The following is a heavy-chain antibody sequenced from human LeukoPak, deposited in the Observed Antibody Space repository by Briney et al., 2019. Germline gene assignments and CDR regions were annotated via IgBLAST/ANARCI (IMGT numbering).Heavy chain of an antibody. Sequence: GRSLRLSCAASGFTFSSYGMHWVRQAPGKGLEWVAVISYDGSNKYYADSVKGRFTISRDNSKNTLYLQMNSLRAEDTAVYYCAKDQYRYGSHYYYYYGMDVWGQGTTVTVSS. CDR3: AKDQYRYGSHYYYYYGMDV. J-gene: IGHJ6*02. CDR2: ISYDGSNK. V-gene: IGHV3-30*18. CDR1: GFTFSSYG. D-gene: IGHD5-18*01.